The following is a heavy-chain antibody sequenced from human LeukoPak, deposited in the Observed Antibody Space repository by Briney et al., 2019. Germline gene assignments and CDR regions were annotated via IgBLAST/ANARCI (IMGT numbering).Heavy chain of an antibody. CDR1: GFTFSSYG. D-gene: IGHD5-24*01. Sequence: GRSLRLSCAASGFTFSSYGMHWVRQAPGKGLEWVAVIWYDGSNKYYADSVKGRFTISRDNSKSTLYLQMNSLRAEDTAVYYCARGEEEMATIGTDFDYWGQGTLVTVSS. J-gene: IGHJ4*02. CDR3: ARGEEEMATIGTDFDY. CDR2: IWYDGSNK. V-gene: IGHV3-33*01.